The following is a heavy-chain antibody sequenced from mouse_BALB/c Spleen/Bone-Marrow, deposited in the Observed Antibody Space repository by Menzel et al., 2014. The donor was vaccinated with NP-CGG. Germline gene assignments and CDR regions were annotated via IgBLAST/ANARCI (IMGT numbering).Heavy chain of an antibody. D-gene: IGHD2-1*01. CDR1: GFTFSSYG. CDR2: INSNGGST. Sequence: EVQGVESGGGLVQPGGSLKLSCAASGFTFSSYGMSWVRQTPDKRLELVASINSNGGSTYYPDSVKGRFTISRDNAKNTPSLQMSSLKSEDTAMYYCARGNYGNYVDYFDYWGQGTTLTVSS. J-gene: IGHJ2*01. V-gene: IGHV5-6-3*01. CDR3: ARGNYGNYVDYFDY.